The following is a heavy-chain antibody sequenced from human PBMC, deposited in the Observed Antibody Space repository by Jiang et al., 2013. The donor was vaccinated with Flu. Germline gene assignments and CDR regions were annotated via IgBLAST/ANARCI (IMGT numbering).Heavy chain of an antibody. V-gene: IGHV4-59*08. D-gene: IGHD2-21*02. CDR3: ARHAVVPVIREGFDY. Sequence: SNYYWSWIGSPREGTGIHWVYLLQWGHPLQPSLKSRVTISVDTSKNQFSLKLSSVTAADTAVYYCARHAVVPVIREGFDYWGQGTLVTVSS. J-gene: IGHJ4*02. CDR1: SNYY. CDR2: LLQWGH.